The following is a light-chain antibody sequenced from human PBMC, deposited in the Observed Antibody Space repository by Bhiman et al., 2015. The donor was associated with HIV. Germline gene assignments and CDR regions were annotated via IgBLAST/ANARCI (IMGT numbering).Light chain of an antibody. CDR2: EST. CDR3: GTWDSSLGAVV. Sequence: QSVLTQPPSVSAAPGQKVTISCSGSSSNIENNYVSWYQQLPGTAPKLLIFESTNRPSGIPDRFSGSKSGTSATLGITGLQTGDEADYYCGTWDSSLGAVVFGGGTKLTVL. V-gene: IGLV1-51*02. J-gene: IGLJ2*01. CDR1: SSNIENNY.